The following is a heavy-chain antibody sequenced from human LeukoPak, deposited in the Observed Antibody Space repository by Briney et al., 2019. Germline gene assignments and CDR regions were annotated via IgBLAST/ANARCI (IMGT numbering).Heavy chain of an antibody. D-gene: IGHD6-13*01. V-gene: IGHV1-18*01. Sequence: GASVKVSCKASGYTFTGFYIHWVRQAPGQGLEWMGWISGYNGNTHYAQKLQGRVTMTADTSTSTAYMELRSLRSDDTAVYYCARGGAHSSTWSVDYWGQGALVTVSS. J-gene: IGHJ4*02. CDR3: ARGGAHSSTWSVDY. CDR1: GYTFTGFY. CDR2: ISGYNGNT.